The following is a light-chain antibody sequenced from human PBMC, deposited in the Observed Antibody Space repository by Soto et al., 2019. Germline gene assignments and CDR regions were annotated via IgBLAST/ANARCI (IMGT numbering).Light chain of an antibody. V-gene: IGKV1-33*01. CDR1: QDISNY. J-gene: IGKJ1*01. CDR3: QQYDNLPWT. CDR2: DAS. Sequence: DIQMTQSPYSLSASVGDRVTITCQASQDISNYLNWYQQKPGKAPKLLIYDASNLETGVPSRFSGSGSGTDFTFTISGLRPEDIATYYCQQYDNLPWTFGQGTKVDIK.